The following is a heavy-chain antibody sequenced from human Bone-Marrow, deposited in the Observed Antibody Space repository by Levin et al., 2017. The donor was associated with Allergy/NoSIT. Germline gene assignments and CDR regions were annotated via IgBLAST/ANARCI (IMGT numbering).Heavy chain of an antibody. D-gene: IGHD6-19*01. CDR2: IYYTGSP. CDR1: GASVTNYY. J-gene: IGHJ4*02. V-gene: IGHV4-59*02. Sequence: NSSETLSLTCTVSGASVTNYYWSWIRQPPGKGLEWIGYIYYTGSPNYNPSLKSRVTMSIDVSKNQFSLMLTSLTAADTAVYYCAREMRYSSGWYGQVDYWGQGTLVTVSS. CDR3: AREMRYSSGWYGQVDY.